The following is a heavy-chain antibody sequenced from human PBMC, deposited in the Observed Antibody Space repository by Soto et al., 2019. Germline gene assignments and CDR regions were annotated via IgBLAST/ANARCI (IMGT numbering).Heavy chain of an antibody. V-gene: IGHV3-30*03. CDR3: ARVRVYYYDSSGYYSPYYYYGMDV. CDR1: GFTFSSYG. Sequence: GGSLRLSCAASGFTFSSYGMHWVRQAPGKGLEWVAVISYDGSNKYYADSVKGRFTISRDNSKNTLYLQMNSLRAEDTAVYYCARVRVYYYDSSGYYSPYYYYGMDVWGQGTTVTVSS. CDR2: ISYDGSNK. D-gene: IGHD3-22*01. J-gene: IGHJ6*02.